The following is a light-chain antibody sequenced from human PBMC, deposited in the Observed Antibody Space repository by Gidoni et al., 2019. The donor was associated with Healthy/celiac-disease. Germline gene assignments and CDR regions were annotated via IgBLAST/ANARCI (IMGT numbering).Light chain of an antibody. CDR2: DVN. CDR1: SSDVGGYNY. CDR3: CSYAGSYTFGNVV. J-gene: IGLJ2*01. V-gene: IGLV2-11*01. Sequence: QSALTQPRSVSGSPGQSVTISCTGSSSDVGGYNYVSWYPQHPGKAPKLMIYDVNKRPSGVPERFAGSKSGNTASLTISGLQAEDEADYYCCSYAGSYTFGNVVFGGGTKLTVL.